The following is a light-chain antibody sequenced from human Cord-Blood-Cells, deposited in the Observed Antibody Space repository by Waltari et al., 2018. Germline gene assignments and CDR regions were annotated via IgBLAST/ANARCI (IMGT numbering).Light chain of an antibody. CDR3: SSYTSSSTYV. CDR2: DVS. Sequence: QSALTQPASVSGSPGQSITISCTGTSSDVGGYNCVSCYQQHPAKAPKLMIYDVSNRPSGVSNLFSGSKSGNTASLTISGLQAEDEADYYCSSYTSSSTYVYGTGTKVTVL. CDR1: SSDVGGYNC. J-gene: IGLJ1*01. V-gene: IGLV2-14*03.